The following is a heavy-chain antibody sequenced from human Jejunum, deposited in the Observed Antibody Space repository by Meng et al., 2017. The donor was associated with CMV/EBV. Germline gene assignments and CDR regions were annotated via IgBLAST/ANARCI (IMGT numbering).Heavy chain of an antibody. CDR1: GLTFSNDA. CDR3: ARDGIIDDSFDI. J-gene: IGHJ3*02. D-gene: IGHD3-16*02. Sequence: AAAGLTFSNDAKHWVRQAPGKGVEWVAVISYDGSDKYYADSVKGRFTVSRDNSKNTVYLQMSSLRTEDTAVYYCARDGIIDDSFDIWGQGTMVTVSS. V-gene: IGHV3-30*04. CDR2: ISYDGSDK.